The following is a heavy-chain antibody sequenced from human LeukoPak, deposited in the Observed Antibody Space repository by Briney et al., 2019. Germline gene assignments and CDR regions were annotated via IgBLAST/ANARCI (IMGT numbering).Heavy chain of an antibody. Sequence: SETLSLTCTVSGGSISSSSYYWGWIRQPPGKGLEWIGSIYYSGSTYYNPSLKSRVTISVDTSKNQFSLKLSSVTAADTAVYYCARLGSLLPFDYWGQGTLVTVSS. CDR1: GGSISSSSYY. CDR3: ARLGSLLPFDY. V-gene: IGHV4-39*01. D-gene: IGHD2/OR15-2a*01. J-gene: IGHJ4*02. CDR2: IYYSGST.